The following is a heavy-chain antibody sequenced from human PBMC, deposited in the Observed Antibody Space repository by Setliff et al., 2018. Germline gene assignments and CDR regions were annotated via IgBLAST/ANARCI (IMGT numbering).Heavy chain of an antibody. J-gene: IGHJ4*02. D-gene: IGHD3-10*01. Sequence: LRLSCAASGFTFSNAWMSWVRQAPGKGLEWVGRVKSKSEGGTTHYAGPVKGRITVSRDDSKNTLYLDLNSLQIEDTAVYYCTTAGSSDWVPIAYWGQGTLVTVS. CDR1: GFTFSNAW. V-gene: IGHV3-15*05. CDR2: VKSKSEGGTT. CDR3: TTAGSSDWVPIAY.